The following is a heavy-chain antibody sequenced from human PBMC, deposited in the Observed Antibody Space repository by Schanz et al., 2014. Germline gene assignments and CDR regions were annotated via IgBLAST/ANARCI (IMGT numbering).Heavy chain of an antibody. CDR2: IWSDGTNE. CDR3: ANGPYYYYYMDV. V-gene: IGHV3-33*06. Sequence: QGQLVESGGGVVQPGKSLRLSCATSGFIFRSFGIHWVRQAPGKGLEWVAVIWSDGTNEYYADSVKGRFTISGDSSKYTVYLQMNSLRADDTAVYYCANGPYYYYYMDVWGNGTTVTVSS. CDR1: GFIFRSFG. J-gene: IGHJ6*03.